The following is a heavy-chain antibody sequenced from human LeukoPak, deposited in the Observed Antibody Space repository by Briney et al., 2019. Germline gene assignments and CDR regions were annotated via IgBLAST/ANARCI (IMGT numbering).Heavy chain of an antibody. CDR2: IIPIFGTT. J-gene: IGHJ4*02. CDR1: GGTFNSYA. CDR3: ASLLDYGDASAFDY. Sequence: GASVKVSCKASGGTFNSYAISWVRQAPGQGLEWMGRIIPIFGTTNYAQKFQGRVTINTDESTSTAYMELSGLRSEDTAVYYCASLLDYGDASAFDYWGQGTLVTVSS. D-gene: IGHD4-17*01. V-gene: IGHV1-69*05.